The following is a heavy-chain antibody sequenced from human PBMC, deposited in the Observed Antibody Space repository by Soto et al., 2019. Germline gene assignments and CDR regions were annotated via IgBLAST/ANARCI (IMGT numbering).Heavy chain of an antibody. CDR3: ARQDYYDSSGYYPFRFDP. Sequence: SETLSLTYTVSGGSISSYYWSWIRQPPGKGLEWIGYIYYSGSTNYNPSLKSRVTISVDTSKNQFSLKLSSVTAADTAVYYCARQDYYDSSGYYPFRFDPWGQGTLVTVSS. CDR1: GGSISSYY. V-gene: IGHV4-59*08. CDR2: IYYSGST. J-gene: IGHJ5*02. D-gene: IGHD3-22*01.